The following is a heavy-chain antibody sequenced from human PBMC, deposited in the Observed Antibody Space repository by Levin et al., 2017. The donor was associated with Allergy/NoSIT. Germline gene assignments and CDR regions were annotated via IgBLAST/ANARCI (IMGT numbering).Heavy chain of an antibody. CDR2: ISYDGSNK. Sequence: GGSLRLSCAASGFTFSSYAMHWVRQAPGKGLEWVAVISYDGSNKYYADSVKGRFTISRDNSKNTLYLQMNSLRAEDTAVYYCARDLWYYGSGSSAPFGHWGQGTLVTVS. V-gene: IGHV3-30-3*01. CDR3: ARDLWYYGSGSSAPFGH. D-gene: IGHD3-10*01. CDR1: GFTFSSYA. J-gene: IGHJ1*01.